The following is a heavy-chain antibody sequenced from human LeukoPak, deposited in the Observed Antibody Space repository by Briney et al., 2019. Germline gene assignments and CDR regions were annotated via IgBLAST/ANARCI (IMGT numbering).Heavy chain of an antibody. J-gene: IGHJ4*02. Sequence: SETLSLTCTVSGGSISSSSYYWGWIRQPPGKGLEWIGSIYYSGSTYYNPSLKSRVTISVDTSKNQFSLKLSSVTAADTAVYYCARRVSWSSSGTTSYFDYWGQGTLVTVSS. V-gene: IGHV4-39*01. CDR1: GGSISSSSYY. CDR3: ARRVSWSSSGTTSYFDY. CDR2: IYYSGST. D-gene: IGHD1-7*01.